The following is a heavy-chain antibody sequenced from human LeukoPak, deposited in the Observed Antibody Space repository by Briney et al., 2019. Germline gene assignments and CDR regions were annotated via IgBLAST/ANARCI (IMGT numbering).Heavy chain of an antibody. Sequence: GGSLRLSCAASGFTFSSYGMHWVRQAPGKGLEWVAVISYDGSNKYYADSVKGRFTISRDNSKNTLYLQMNSLRAEDTAVYYCARLEQWLNYFDYWGQGTLVTVSS. CDR2: ISYDGSNK. CDR3: ARLEQWLNYFDY. V-gene: IGHV3-30*03. D-gene: IGHD6-19*01. CDR1: GFTFSSYG. J-gene: IGHJ4*02.